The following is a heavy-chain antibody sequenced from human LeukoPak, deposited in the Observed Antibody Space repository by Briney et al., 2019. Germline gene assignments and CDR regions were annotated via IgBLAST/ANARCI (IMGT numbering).Heavy chain of an antibody. CDR1: GFTFSSYA. Sequence: GRSLRLSCAASGFTFSSYAMHWVRQAPGKGLEWVAVISYDGSNKYYADSVKGRFTISRDNSKNMLYLQMNSLRAEDTAVYYCARDVIAAEGGYFDYWGQGTLVTVSS. CDR3: ARDVIAAEGGYFDY. V-gene: IGHV3-30-3*01. J-gene: IGHJ4*02. D-gene: IGHD6-13*01. CDR2: ISYDGSNK.